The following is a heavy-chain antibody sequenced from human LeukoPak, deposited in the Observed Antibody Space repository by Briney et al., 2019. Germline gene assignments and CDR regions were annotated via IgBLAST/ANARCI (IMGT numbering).Heavy chain of an antibody. Sequence: SETLSLTCTLSGGSMSSYSWSWVRQPAGKGLEWIGRMFASGTTNYKPSLKSRVTISVATSKNQFSLRLSSVTAADTAVYYCARDSVSSSWNRYYYYYYMDVWGKGTTVTVSS. CDR3: ARDSVSSSWNRYYYYYYMDV. D-gene: IGHD6-13*01. J-gene: IGHJ6*03. CDR2: MFASGTT. V-gene: IGHV4-4*07. CDR1: GGSMSSYS.